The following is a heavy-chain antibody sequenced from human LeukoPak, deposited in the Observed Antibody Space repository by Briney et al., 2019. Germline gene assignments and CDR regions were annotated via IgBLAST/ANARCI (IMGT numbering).Heavy chain of an antibody. CDR3: ATSGWNGGGGFDP. CDR2: VSHSGTT. D-gene: IGHD3-16*01. CDR1: GGSFSGYY. J-gene: IGHJ5*02. Sequence: SESLSLTCDVSGGSFSGYYWSWIRQPPGKGLEWIGEVSHSGTTNYNPSLKSRVSMSVGASSTQFSLIMTSVTAADTAVYYCATSGWNGGGGFDPWGQGTLVIVSS. V-gene: IGHV4-34*01.